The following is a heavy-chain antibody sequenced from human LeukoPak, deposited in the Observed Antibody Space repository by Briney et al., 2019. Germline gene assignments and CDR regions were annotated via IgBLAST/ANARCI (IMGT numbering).Heavy chain of an antibody. D-gene: IGHD6-13*01. J-gene: IGHJ6*04. V-gene: IGHV4-38-2*02. Sequence: SETLSLTCAVSGYSISSGYYWGWIRQPPGKGLEWIGSIYHSGSTYYNPSLKSRVTISVDTSKNQFSLKLSSVTAADTAVYYCAREAIAAAGTAPRGYYYYGMDVWGKGTTVTVSS. CDR2: IYHSGST. CDR1: GYSISSGYY. CDR3: AREAIAAAGTAPRGYYYYGMDV.